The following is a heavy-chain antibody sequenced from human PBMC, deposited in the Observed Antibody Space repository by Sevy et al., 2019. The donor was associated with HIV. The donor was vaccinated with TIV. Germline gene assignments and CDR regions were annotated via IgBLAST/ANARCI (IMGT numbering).Heavy chain of an antibody. Sequence: ASVKVSCKASGYTFTSYGISWVRQAPGQGLEWMGWIRPYNGNTNYAQKFQDRVTMTTDTSTSTAYLELWSLISDDTAVYYCARDSRVTGTDLDYWGQGTLVTVSS. CDR2: IRPYNGNT. CDR1: GYTFTSYG. D-gene: IGHD1-7*01. J-gene: IGHJ4*02. CDR3: ARDSRVTGTDLDY. V-gene: IGHV1-18*01.